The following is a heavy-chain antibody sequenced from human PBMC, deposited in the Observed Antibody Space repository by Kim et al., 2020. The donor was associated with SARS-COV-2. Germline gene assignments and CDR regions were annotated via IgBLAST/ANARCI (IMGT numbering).Heavy chain of an antibody. D-gene: IGHD1-26*01. CDR2: IYYSGST. CDR3: ARDQRGRQGGSPYGMDV. J-gene: IGHJ6*02. V-gene: IGHV4-61*01. CDR1: GGSVSSGSYY. Sequence: SETLSLTCTVSGGSVSSGSYYWSWIRQPPGKGLEWIGYIYYSGSTNYNPSLKSRVTISVDTSKNQFSLKLSSVTAADTAVYYCARDQRGRQGGSPYGMDVWGQGTTVTVSS.